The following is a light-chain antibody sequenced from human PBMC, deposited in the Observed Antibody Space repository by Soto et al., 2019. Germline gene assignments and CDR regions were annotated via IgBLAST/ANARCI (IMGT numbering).Light chain of an antibody. J-gene: IGLJ1*01. CDR1: SSDVGGYNY. Sequence: QSALSQPPSASGSPGQSVTISCTGTSSDVGGYNYVSWYQQHPGKAPKLIIYEVNKRPSGVPDRFSGSRSGSTASLTVSGLQAEDEADYFCSSYAGSNNYVFGTGTKLTVL. CDR3: SSYAGSNNYV. CDR2: EVN. V-gene: IGLV2-8*01.